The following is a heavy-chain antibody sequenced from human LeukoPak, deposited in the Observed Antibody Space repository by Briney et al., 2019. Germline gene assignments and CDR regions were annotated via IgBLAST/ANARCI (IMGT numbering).Heavy chain of an antibody. Sequence: GGSLRLSCAASGFTFSSYWMHWVRQAPGKGLVWVSRIKSDGSSTSYADSVKGRFTISRDNAKNTLHLQMNSLRAEDTAVYYCAREGYYYGSGNRVYYYGMDVWGQGTTVTVSS. V-gene: IGHV3-74*01. CDR2: IKSDGSST. J-gene: IGHJ6*02. CDR1: GFTFSSYW. D-gene: IGHD3-10*01. CDR3: AREGYYYGSGNRVYYYGMDV.